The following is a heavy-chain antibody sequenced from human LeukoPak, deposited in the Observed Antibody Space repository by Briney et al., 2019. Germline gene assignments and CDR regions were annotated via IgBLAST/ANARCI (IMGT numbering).Heavy chain of an antibody. CDR3: ARDPTTVFQISYYFDF. Sequence: PSETLSLTCAVHGVSFSGYHWNWIRQFPGKGLEWIGEINDRGLTNYNPSLESRATIFADTSKKQFSLKLTSVTAADTAVYYCARDPTTVFQISYYFDFWGQGTLVTVSS. CDR1: GVSFSGYH. J-gene: IGHJ4*02. V-gene: IGHV4-34*01. D-gene: IGHD4-17*01. CDR2: INDRGLT.